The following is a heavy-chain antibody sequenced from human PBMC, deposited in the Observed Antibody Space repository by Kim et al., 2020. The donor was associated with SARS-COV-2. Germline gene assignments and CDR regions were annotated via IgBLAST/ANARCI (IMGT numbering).Heavy chain of an antibody. CDR1: GFTFSDYY. CDR3: ASGLLDISIAAFDL. D-gene: IGHD3-3*02. Sequence: GGSLRLSCAASGFTFSDYYMSWIRQAPGKGLEWISYISSSSYYTNYADSVKGRFTISRDNAKNSLFLQMNSLRAEDTAVYYCASGLLDISIAAFDLWGLG. CDR2: ISSSSYYT. V-gene: IGHV3-11*06. J-gene: IGHJ3*01.